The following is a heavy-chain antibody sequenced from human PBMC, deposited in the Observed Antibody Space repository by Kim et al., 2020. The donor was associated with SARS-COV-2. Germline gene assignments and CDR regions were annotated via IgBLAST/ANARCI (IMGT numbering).Heavy chain of an antibody. Sequence: GGSLRLSCAASGFTFSNYVMSWVRQAPGKGLEWVSAISGSGGSTYYADSVKGRFTFSKDNSENTLYLQMNNLRAEDTAVYYCAKVQNYDSGSYWGQGTLVTVSS. D-gene: IGHD3-10*01. V-gene: IGHV3-23*01. CDR2: ISGSGGST. CDR1: GFTFSNYV. CDR3: AKVQNYDSGSY. J-gene: IGHJ4*02.